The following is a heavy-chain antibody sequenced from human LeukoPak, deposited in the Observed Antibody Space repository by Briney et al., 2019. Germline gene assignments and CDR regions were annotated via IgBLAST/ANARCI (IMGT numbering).Heavy chain of an antibody. CDR1: GGSFGGYY. CDR3: ARGRRNIVVVVAAGYGMDV. D-gene: IGHD2-15*01. Sequence: SETLSLTCAVYGGSFGGYYWSWIRQPPGKGLEWIGEINRSGSTNYNPSLKSRVTISVDTSKNQFSLKLSSVTAADTAVYYCARGRRNIVVVVAAGYGMDVWGQGTTVTVSS. V-gene: IGHV4-34*01. J-gene: IGHJ6*02. CDR2: INRSGST.